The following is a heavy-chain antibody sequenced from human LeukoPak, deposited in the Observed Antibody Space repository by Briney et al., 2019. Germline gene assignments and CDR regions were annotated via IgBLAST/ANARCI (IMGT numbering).Heavy chain of an antibody. D-gene: IGHD2-2*02. CDR3: ARANCSSTSCYIPADY. CDR1: GFTVSSNY. J-gene: IGHJ4*02. Sequence: GGSLRLSCAASGFTVSSNYMTWVRQAPGKGLEWVSIIYSGGSTYHADSVKGRFTISRDNSKNTLYLQMNSLRAEDTAVYYCARANCSSTSCYIPADYWGQGTLVTVSS. V-gene: IGHV3-53*05. CDR2: IYSGGST.